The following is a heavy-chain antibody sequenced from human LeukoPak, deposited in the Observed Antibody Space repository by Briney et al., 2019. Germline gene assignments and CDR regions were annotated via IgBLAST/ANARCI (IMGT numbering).Heavy chain of an antibody. Sequence: GGSLRLSCAASGFTFDDYAMHWVRQAPGKGLEWVSGISGNDGSTFYADSVKGRFTISRDNSKNTLYLQMNSLRVEDTAVYYCARDQQIEGAFDIWGQGTMVTVSS. CDR1: GFTFDDYA. CDR3: ARDQQIEGAFDI. D-gene: IGHD6-13*01. J-gene: IGHJ3*02. CDR2: ISGNDGST. V-gene: IGHV3-23*01.